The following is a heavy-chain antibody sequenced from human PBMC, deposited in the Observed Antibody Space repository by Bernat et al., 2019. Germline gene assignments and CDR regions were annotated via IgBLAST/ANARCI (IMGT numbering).Heavy chain of an antibody. CDR1: GFTFRNFA. Sequence: EVQLLESGGGLVQPGGSLRLSCAASGFTFRNFAMSWVRQAPGKGLDWISSISISGGDTYYADSVKGRFTISRDNSQNTLYLQMNSLRVEDTAVYYCVKRRYDNNGYIGGNWFDTWGQGTLVTVSS. J-gene: IGHJ5*02. CDR2: ISISGGDT. CDR3: VKRRYDNNGYIGGNWFDT. V-gene: IGHV3-23*01. D-gene: IGHD3-22*01.